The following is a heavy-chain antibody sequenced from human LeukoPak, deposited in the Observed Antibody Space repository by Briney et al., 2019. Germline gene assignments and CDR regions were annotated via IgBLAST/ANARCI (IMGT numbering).Heavy chain of an antibody. CDR2: ISSSSSYI. J-gene: IGHJ5*02. CDR1: GFTFSSYS. CDR3: AKDAGLELGSWFDP. Sequence: PGGSLRLSCAASGFTFSSYSMNWVRHAPGKGLEWVSSISSSSSYIYYADSVKGRFTISRDNSKNTLYLQMNSLRAEDTAVYYCAKDAGLELGSWFDPWGQGTLVTVSS. V-gene: IGHV3-21*04. D-gene: IGHD1-7*01.